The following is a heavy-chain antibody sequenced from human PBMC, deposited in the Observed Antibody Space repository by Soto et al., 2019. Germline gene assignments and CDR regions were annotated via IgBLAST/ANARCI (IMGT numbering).Heavy chain of an antibody. CDR2: IIPIFGTA. CDR3: ARGAILDPYYFDY. D-gene: IGHD3-3*02. Sequence: EASVKVSCKASGGTFSSYAISWVRQAPGQGLEWMGGIIPIFGTANYAQKFQGRVTITADKSTSTAYMELSSLRSEDTAVYYCARGAILDPYYFDYWGQGTLVTVSS. J-gene: IGHJ4*02. V-gene: IGHV1-69*06. CDR1: GGTFSSYA.